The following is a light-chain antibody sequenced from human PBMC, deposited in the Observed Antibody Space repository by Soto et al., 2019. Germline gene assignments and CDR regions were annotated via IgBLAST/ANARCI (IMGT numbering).Light chain of an antibody. J-gene: IGLJ2*01. CDR3: STWDDSLNAVV. CDR1: TSNIGSNT. Sequence: QSVLTQPPSASGTPGQRVTISCSGSTSNIGSNTVNWYQQLPRTAPKLLIYSNNERPSGVPDRFSGSKSGTSASLATSGLQSEDEADYYCSTWDDSLNAVVFGGGTQLTVL. CDR2: SNN. V-gene: IGLV1-44*01.